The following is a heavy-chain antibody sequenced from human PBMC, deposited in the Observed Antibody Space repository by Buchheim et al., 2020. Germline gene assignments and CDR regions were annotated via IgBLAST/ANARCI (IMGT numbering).Heavy chain of an antibody. Sequence: QVQLQESGPGLVKPSETLSLTCTVSGGSISSYYWSWIRQPPGKGLEWIGYIYYSGSTNYNPSLKSRVTISVDTSKNQFTLKLSSVTAADTAVYYCARDLRTTVTFGYYYYGMDVWGQGTT. J-gene: IGHJ6*02. D-gene: IGHD4-11*01. V-gene: IGHV4-59*01. CDR1: GGSISSYY. CDR3: ARDLRTTVTFGYYYYGMDV. CDR2: IYYSGST.